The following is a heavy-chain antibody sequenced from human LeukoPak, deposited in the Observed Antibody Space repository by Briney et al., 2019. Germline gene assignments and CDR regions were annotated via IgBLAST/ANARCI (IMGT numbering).Heavy chain of an antibody. CDR1: GYTFTSYG. CDR2: ISAYNGIT. V-gene: IGHV1-18*01. CDR3: ARDGTFQRRYYYYGMDV. J-gene: IGHJ6*02. Sequence: ASVKVSCKASGYTFTSYGISWVGQAPGQGLEGMGWISAYNGITNYAQKLQGRVTMTTDTSTSTAYMELRSLRSDDTAVYYCARDGTFQRRYYYYGMDVWGQGTTVTVSS. D-gene: IGHD1-26*01.